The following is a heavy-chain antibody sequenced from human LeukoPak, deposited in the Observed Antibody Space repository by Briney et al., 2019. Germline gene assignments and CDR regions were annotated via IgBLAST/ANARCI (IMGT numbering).Heavy chain of an antibody. V-gene: IGHV1-8*01. Sequence: ASVKVSCKASGYTFTSYDINWVRQATGQGLEWMGWMNPNSGTAGYAQKFQGRVTMTRNTSISTAYMELSSLRSEDTAVYYCARGKVERRGGPYYFDYWGQGTLVTVSS. CDR2: MNPNSGTA. D-gene: IGHD1-1*01. CDR3: ARGKVERRGGPYYFDY. J-gene: IGHJ4*02. CDR1: GYTFTSYD.